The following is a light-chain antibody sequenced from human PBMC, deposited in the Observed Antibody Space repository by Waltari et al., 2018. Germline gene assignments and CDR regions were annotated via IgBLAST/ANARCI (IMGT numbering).Light chain of an antibody. CDR3: NSYTRANTRV. Sequence: QSALTQPASVSGSPGQSITISCTGTSSDVCAYNYVSWYQQYPGKAPKLMIFDVSNRPSGVSNRFSGSKSGNTASLTISGLQAEDEADYYCNSYTRANTRVFGGGTKLTVL. CDR1: SSDVCAYNY. V-gene: IGLV2-14*03. CDR2: DVS. J-gene: IGLJ2*01.